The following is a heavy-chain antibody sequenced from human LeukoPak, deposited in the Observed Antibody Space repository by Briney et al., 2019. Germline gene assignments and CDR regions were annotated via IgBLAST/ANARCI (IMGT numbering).Heavy chain of an antibody. J-gene: IGHJ4*02. CDR2: IYYSGST. D-gene: IGHD6-6*01. CDR3: ARGRLAARPGGY. CDR1: GGSISSSSYY. Sequence: SETLSLTCTVSGGSISSSSYYWGWIRQPPGKGLEWIGSIYYSGSTYYNPSLKSRVTISVDTSKNQFSLKLSSVTAADTAVYYCARGRLAARPGGYWGQGTLVTVSS. V-gene: IGHV4-39*07.